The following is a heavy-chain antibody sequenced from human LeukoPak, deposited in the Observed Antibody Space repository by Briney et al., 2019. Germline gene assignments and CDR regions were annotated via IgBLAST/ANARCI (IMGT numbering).Heavy chain of an antibody. CDR2: IWYDGSNK. CDR3: ARDLGAVDTAMAPDY. Sequence: GGSLRLSCAASGFTFSSYGMHWVRQAPDKGLEWVAVIWYDGSNKYYADSVKGRFTISRDNSKNTLYLQMNSLRAEDTAVYYCARDLGAVDTAMAPDYWGQGTLVTVSS. J-gene: IGHJ4*02. D-gene: IGHD5-18*01. V-gene: IGHV3-33*01. CDR1: GFTFSSYG.